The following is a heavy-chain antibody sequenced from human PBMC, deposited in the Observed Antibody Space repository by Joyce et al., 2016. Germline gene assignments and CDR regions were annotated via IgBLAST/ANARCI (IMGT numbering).Heavy chain of an antibody. D-gene: IGHD4-23*01. CDR2: IRSNGKVR. V-gene: IGHV3-11*01. CDR3: VRETRLRWSDY. CDR1: GFTFSDYY. J-gene: IGHJ4*02. Sequence: QVQLVESGGGLVKPGGSLRLSCGASGFTFSDYYMSWIRQAAGKGLEWGSYIRSNGKVRQYADSVKGGFTISRDNAKNSLYLQMNSLRAEDTAVYYCVRETRLRWSDYWGQGTLVTVSS.